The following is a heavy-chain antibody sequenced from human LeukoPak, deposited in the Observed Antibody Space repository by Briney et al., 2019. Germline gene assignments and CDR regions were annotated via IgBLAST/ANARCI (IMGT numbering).Heavy chain of an antibody. CDR2: ISAYNGNT. Sequence: ASVKVSCKASGYTFTSYGISWVRQAPGQGLEWMGWISAYNGNTNYAQKFQGRITMTTDTSTSTAYVEVRSLRSDDTAVYYCARASESGWREFDYWGQGTLVTVSS. J-gene: IGHJ4*02. CDR3: ARASESGWREFDY. D-gene: IGHD6-19*01. V-gene: IGHV1-18*01. CDR1: GYTFTSYG.